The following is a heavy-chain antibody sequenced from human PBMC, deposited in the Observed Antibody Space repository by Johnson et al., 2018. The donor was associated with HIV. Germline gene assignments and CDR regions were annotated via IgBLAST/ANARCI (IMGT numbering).Heavy chain of an antibody. Sequence: QVQLVESGGGVVQPGRSLRLSCAASGFTFSSYAMHWVRQAPGKGLEWVAVISYDGSNKYYADSLKGRFTISREDAKNSLYLQMNSLRAGDTAVYYCSRGGSHITIFGVDINMGAFDIWGRGTMVIVSS. CDR3: SRGGSHITIFGVDINMGAFDI. J-gene: IGHJ3*02. V-gene: IGHV3-30*14. CDR2: ISYDGSNK. D-gene: IGHD3-3*01. CDR1: GFTFSSYA.